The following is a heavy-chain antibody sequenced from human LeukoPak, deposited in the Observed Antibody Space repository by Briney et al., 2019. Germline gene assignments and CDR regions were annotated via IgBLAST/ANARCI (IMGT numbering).Heavy chain of an antibody. CDR1: GYSISSVYY. D-gene: IGHD1-14*01. J-gene: IGHJ4*02. CDR2: IYHSGST. V-gene: IGHV4-38-2*01. CDR3: ARTGKTGGDY. Sequence: SENLSLTCAVSGYSISSVYYWGWIRQPPGKGLEWIGRIYHSGSTYYNPSLKSRVTISVDTSKSQFSLKLSSVTAADTAVYYCARTGKTGGDYWGQGTLVTVSS.